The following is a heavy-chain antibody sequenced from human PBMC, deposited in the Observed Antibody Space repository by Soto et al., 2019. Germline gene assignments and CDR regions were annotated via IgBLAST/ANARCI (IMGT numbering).Heavy chain of an antibody. D-gene: IGHD5-12*01. J-gene: IGHJ4*02. Sequence: GGSLRLSCAASGFTFSSYAMSWVRQAPGKGLEWVSAISGSGGSTYYADSVKGRFTISRDNSKNTLYLQMNSLRAEDTAVYYCAYHFEDGYRTPPNCWGQGTLVTVSS. CDR3: AYHFEDGYRTPPNC. CDR2: ISGSGGST. CDR1: GFTFSSYA. V-gene: IGHV3-23*01.